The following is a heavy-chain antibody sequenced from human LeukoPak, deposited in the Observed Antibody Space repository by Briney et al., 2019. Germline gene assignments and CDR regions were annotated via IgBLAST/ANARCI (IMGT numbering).Heavy chain of an antibody. CDR2: INHSGST. Sequence: PSETLSLTCAVYGGSFSGYYWSWIRQPPGKGLEWIGEINHSGSTNYNPSLKSRVTISVDTSKNQFSLKLSSVTAADTAVYYCAREGRDGYNLRGFDYWGQGTLVTVSS. J-gene: IGHJ4*02. CDR1: GGSFSGYY. CDR3: AREGRDGYNLRGFDY. V-gene: IGHV4-34*01. D-gene: IGHD5-24*01.